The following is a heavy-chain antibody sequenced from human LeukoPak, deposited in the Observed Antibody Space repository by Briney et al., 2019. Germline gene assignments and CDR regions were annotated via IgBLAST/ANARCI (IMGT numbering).Heavy chain of an antibody. CDR3: ARGTIRYDYAWGNRYYFDY. CDR1: GGSFSGYY. Sequence: SETLSLTCAVYGGSFSGYYWSWIRQPPGKGLEWIGEINHSGSTNYNPSLKSRVTISVDTSKNQFSLKLSSVTAADTAVYYCARGTIRYDYAWGNRYYFDYWGQGTLVTVSS. CDR2: INHSGST. J-gene: IGHJ4*02. D-gene: IGHD3-16*01. V-gene: IGHV4-34*01.